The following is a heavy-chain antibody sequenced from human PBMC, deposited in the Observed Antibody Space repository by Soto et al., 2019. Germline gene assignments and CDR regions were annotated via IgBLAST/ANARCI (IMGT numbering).Heavy chain of an antibody. CDR3: ARDAQIGHGYSVYHTY. D-gene: IGHD5-12*01. J-gene: IGHJ4*02. CDR1: GYTFTSYY. V-gene: IGHV1-46*01. CDR2: IKPSDGST. Sequence: QVQLVQSGAEVTKPGASVKVSCKASGYTFTSYYIHWVRQAPGQGLEWVGLIKPSDGSTTYAPKFQGRVTMTRDTSTSTVYMELNSLRSEDTAVYFCARDAQIGHGYSVYHTYWGQGTVVTVSS.